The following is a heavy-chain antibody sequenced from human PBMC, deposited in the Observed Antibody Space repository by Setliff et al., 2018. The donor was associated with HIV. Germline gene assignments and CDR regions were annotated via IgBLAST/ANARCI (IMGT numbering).Heavy chain of an antibody. CDR1: GGSISTSRYY. J-gene: IGHJ4*02. CDR3: ASGREAVAGALHFDY. D-gene: IGHD6-19*01. V-gene: IGHV4-39*07. CDR2: INYRGNT. Sequence: SETLSLTCTVSGGSISTSRYYWGWIRQPPGKGLEWIGSINYRGNTYYNPSLKSRAAISVDTSKNQFSLKLSSVTAADTAVYYCASGREAVAGALHFDYWGQGTLVTVSS.